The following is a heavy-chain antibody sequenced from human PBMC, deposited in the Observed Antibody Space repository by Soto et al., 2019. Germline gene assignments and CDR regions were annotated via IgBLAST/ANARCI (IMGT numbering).Heavy chain of an antibody. J-gene: IGHJ3*02. Sequence: GGSLRLSCAASGFTFISYGMHWVRQAPGKGLEWVAVISYDGSNKYYADSVKGRLTISRDNSKNTLYLQMNSLRAEDTAMYYCAKDQGEYCSGGSCYSGGLAFDIWGQGTMVTVSS. CDR2: ISYDGSNK. CDR1: GFTFISYG. CDR3: AKDQGEYCSGGSCYSGGLAFDI. D-gene: IGHD2-15*01. V-gene: IGHV3-30*18.